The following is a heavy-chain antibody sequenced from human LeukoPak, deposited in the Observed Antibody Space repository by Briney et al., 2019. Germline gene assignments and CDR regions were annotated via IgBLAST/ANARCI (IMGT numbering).Heavy chain of an antibody. CDR1: GYTFTSYG. CDR2: ISAYNGNT. CDR3: ARENPYYDNYYTDV. Sequence: GASVKVSCKASGYTFTSYGISWVRQAPGQGLEWMGWISAYNGNTNYAQKFQGRVTMTTDTSTSTAYMELRSLRSDDTAVYYCARENPYYDNYYTDVWGKGITVTVSS. V-gene: IGHV1-18*01. J-gene: IGHJ6*03.